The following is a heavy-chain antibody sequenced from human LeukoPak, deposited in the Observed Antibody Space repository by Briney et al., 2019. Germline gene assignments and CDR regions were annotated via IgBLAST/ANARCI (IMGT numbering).Heavy chain of an antibody. CDR1: AFTFSDYS. CDR2: MKQDGSEK. J-gene: IGHJ3*02. Sequence: GGSLRLSCAASAFTFSDYSMNWVRQAPGKGLEWVANMKQDGSEKYYLDSVKGRFTISRDNAKNSLYLQMNSLRAEDTAVYYCARSLAAGFDIWGQGTMVIVSS. CDR3: ARSLAAGFDI. D-gene: IGHD6-25*01. V-gene: IGHV3-7*04.